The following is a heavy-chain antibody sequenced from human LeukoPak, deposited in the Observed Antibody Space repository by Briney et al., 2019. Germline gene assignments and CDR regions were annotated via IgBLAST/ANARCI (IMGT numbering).Heavy chain of an antibody. V-gene: IGHV3-48*04. CDR2: ISSSSSTI. D-gene: IGHD3-10*01. J-gene: IGHJ6*03. CDR3: ARLAGYGSGSYYWGRHYYYYMDV. Sequence: GGSLRLSCAASGFTFSSYSMNWVRQAPGKGLEWVSYISSSSSTIYYADSVKGRFTISRDNAKNSLYLQMNSLRAEDTAVYYCARLAGYGSGSYYWGRHYYYYMDVWGRGTTVTISS. CDR1: GFTFSSYS.